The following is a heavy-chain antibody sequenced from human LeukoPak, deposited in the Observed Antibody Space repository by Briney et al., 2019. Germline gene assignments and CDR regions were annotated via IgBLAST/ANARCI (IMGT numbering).Heavy chain of an antibody. Sequence: GESLKISCKASGYTFTSHWIGWVRQVPGKGLEWMGIIYPSDSDTRYSPSFRGQVTISADKSISTAYLQWSSLRASDTAMYYCASALVRGLHFYFDLWGRGTLVTVSS. CDR3: ASALVRGLHFYFDL. J-gene: IGHJ2*01. V-gene: IGHV5-51*01. D-gene: IGHD3-10*02. CDR1: GYTFTSHW. CDR2: IYPSDSDT.